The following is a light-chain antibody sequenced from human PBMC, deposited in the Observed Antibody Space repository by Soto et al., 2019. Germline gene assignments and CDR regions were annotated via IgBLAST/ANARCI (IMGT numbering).Light chain of an antibody. CDR3: QHYQSGHPIT. V-gene: IGKV3-20*01. Sequence: EIRLTQSPDTLSLYLGERATLSCRAAQSVGTRLAWYQHKTGQAPRLLISGASSRATGIPDRFTGSGSETSFTLTISRLEPEDFALYYCQHYQSGHPITFGQGTLLEVK. J-gene: IGKJ5*01. CDR2: GAS. CDR1: QSVGTR.